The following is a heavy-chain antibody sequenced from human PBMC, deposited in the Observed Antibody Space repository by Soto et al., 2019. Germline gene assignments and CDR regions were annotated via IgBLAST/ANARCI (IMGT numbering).Heavy chain of an antibody. Sequence: GASVKVSCKASGYTFTSYDINWVRQATGQGLEWMGWMNPNSGNTGYAQKFQGRGTMTRNTSISTAYRELSSLRSEDTAVYYCARRGYSSSWYYYYYYGMDVWGQGTTVTVSS. CDR1: GYTFTSYD. CDR2: MNPNSGNT. CDR3: ARRGYSSSWYYYYYYGMDV. D-gene: IGHD6-13*01. V-gene: IGHV1-8*01. J-gene: IGHJ6*02.